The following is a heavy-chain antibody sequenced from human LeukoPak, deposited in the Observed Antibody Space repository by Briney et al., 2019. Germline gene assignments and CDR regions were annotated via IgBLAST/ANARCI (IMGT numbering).Heavy chain of an antibody. J-gene: IGHJ3*02. CDR2: INTNTGNP. CDR3: AMTIFGGRAFDI. D-gene: IGHD3-3*01. Sequence: ASVKVSCKVSGYTLTELSMHWVRQAPGQGLEWMGWINTNTGNPTYAQGFTGRFVFSLDTSVSTAYLQISSLKAEDTAVYYCAMTIFGGRAFDIWGQGTMVTVSS. V-gene: IGHV7-4-1*02. CDR1: GYTLTELS.